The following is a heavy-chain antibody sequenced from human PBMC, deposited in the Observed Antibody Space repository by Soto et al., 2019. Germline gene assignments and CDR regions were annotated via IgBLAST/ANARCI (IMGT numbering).Heavy chain of an antibody. J-gene: IGHJ6*02. CDR2: MNPNSGNT. D-gene: IGHD6-13*01. CDR1: GYTFTSYD. Sequence: QVQLVQSGAEVKKPGASVKVSCKASGYTFTSYDINWVRQATGQRHEWMGWMNPNSGNTGYAQKFQGRVTMTRNTSISTAYMELSSLRSEDTAVYYCARGPPIAAADYFYYSGMDVWGQGTPVTVSS. CDR3: ARGPPIAAADYFYYSGMDV. V-gene: IGHV1-8*01.